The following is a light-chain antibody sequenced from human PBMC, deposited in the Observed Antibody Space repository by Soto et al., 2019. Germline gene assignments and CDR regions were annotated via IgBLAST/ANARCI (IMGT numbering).Light chain of an antibody. V-gene: IGKV1-39*01. J-gene: IGKJ1*01. CDR1: QTISSY. CDR2: AAS. Sequence: DIQMTQSPSSLSASVGDRVTITCRASQTISSYLNWYQQKPGKAPKLLIYAASSLPSGVPSRFSGSGSGTDFTLTISSLQPEDFATYYCQQSYITPQTFGQGTKVEIK. CDR3: QQSYITPQT.